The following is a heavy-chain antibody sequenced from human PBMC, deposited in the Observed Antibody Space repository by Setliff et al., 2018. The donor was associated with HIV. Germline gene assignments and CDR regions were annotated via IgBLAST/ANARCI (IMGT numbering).Heavy chain of an antibody. D-gene: IGHD6-13*01. CDR3: IAAVYFDY. Sequence: GGSLRLSCAVSGITFSSYWMSWVRQAPGKGLEWVANIKQDGSEKYYVDSVKGRFTISRDNAKNSLYLQMNSLRAEDTAVYYCIAAVYFDYWGQGTLVTVSS. CDR2: IKQDGSEK. J-gene: IGHJ4*02. CDR1: GITFSSYW. V-gene: IGHV3-7*01.